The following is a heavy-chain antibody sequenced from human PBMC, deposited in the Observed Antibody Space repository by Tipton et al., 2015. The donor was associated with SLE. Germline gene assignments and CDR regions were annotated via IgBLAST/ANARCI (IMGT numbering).Heavy chain of an antibody. J-gene: IGHJ6*03. V-gene: IGHV4-61*02. D-gene: IGHD7-27*01. CDR2: IYTSGST. CDR3: ARAPHLTGSYYYYYMDV. CDR1: GGSISSGSYY. Sequence: TLSLTCTVSGGSISSGSYYWSWIRQPAGKGLEWIGRIYTSGSTNYNPSLKSRVTISIDTSKNQFSRKLSSVTAADTAVYYCARAPHLTGSYYYYYMDVWGKGTTVTISS.